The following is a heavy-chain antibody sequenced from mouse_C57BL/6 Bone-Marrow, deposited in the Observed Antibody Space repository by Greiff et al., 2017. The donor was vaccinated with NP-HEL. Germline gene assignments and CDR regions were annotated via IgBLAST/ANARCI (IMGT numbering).Heavy chain of an antibody. Sequence: EVQVVESGGGLVQSGRSLRLSCATSGFTFSDFYMEWVRQAPGKGLEWIAASRNKANDYTTEYSASVKGRFIVSRDTSQSILYLQMNALRAEDTAIYYCARDDYDRTWFAYWGQGTLVTVSA. CDR3: ARDDYDRTWFAY. D-gene: IGHD2-4*01. CDR2: SRNKANDYTT. V-gene: IGHV7-1*01. J-gene: IGHJ3*01. CDR1: GFTFSDFY.